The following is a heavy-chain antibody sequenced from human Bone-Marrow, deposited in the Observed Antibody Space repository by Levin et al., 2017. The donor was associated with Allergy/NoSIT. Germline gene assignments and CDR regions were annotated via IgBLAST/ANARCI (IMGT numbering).Heavy chain of an antibody. V-gene: IGHV3-48*03. CDR1: GFTFSLYE. J-gene: IGHJ4*02. Sequence: GESLKISCAASGFTFSLYEMNWVRQAPGKGLEWISYISNGGGAIYYADSVKGRFTISRDNARNSVYLQINGLRAEDTAIYYCARAERGSGSYVFDSWGQGTLVTVSS. D-gene: IGHD3-10*01. CDR2: ISNGGGAI. CDR3: ARAERGSGSYVFDS.